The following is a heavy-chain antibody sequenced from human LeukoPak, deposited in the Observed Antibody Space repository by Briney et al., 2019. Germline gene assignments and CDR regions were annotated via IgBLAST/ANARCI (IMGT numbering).Heavy chain of an antibody. J-gene: IGHJ4*02. CDR3: AKDKNGLRLGELSLRD. CDR2: ISWNSGSI. Sequence: GRSLRLSCAASGFTFDDYAMHWVRQAPGKGLEWVSGISWNSGSIGYADSVKGRFTISRDNAKNSLYLQMNSLRAEDTALYYCAKDKNGLRLGELSLRDWGQGTLVTVSS. V-gene: IGHV3-9*01. D-gene: IGHD3-16*02. CDR1: GFTFDDYA.